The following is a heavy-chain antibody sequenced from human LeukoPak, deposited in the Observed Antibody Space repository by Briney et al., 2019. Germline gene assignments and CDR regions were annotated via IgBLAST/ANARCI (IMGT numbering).Heavy chain of an antibody. CDR1: GNTFTGYY. Sequence: GASVKVSCKASGNTFTGYYIQWVRQAPGQGLEWMGWINPNSGGTNYAQKFQGRVTMTRETSITTAYMELSRLRSDDTAVYFCARVPLDYYDSRGRDSWGQGTLVTVSS. D-gene: IGHD3-22*01. J-gene: IGHJ4*02. CDR2: INPNSGGT. CDR3: ARVPLDYYDSRGRDS. V-gene: IGHV1-2*02.